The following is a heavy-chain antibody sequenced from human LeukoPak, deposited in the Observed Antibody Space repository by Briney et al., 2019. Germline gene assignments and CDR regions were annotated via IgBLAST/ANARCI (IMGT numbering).Heavy chain of an antibody. CDR3: ASHCSSTSCHGDY. J-gene: IGHJ4*02. Sequence: GGSLRLSCAASGFTFSNYAMSWVRQAPGKGLEWVSAISGSGGSTYYADSVKGRFTISRDNSKNTLYLQMNSLRAEDTAVYYCASHCSSTSCHGDYWGQGTLVTVSS. CDR2: ISGSGGST. D-gene: IGHD2-2*01. V-gene: IGHV3-23*01. CDR1: GFTFSNYA.